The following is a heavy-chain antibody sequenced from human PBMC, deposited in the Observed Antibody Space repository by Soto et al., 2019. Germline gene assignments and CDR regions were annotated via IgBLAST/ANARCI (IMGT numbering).Heavy chain of an antibody. CDR2: ISSGSDYR. J-gene: IGHJ3*02. V-gene: IGHV3-21*01. CDR1: GFTFTTYS. CDR3: ARDIMGMDDAFDI. Sequence: EVQLVESGGGLVKRGGSLRLSCAASGFTFTTYSMNWVRQAPGKGLEWVSSISSGSDYRYYGDSVKGRFTISRDNAKNSLYLQMNSLRAEDTAVYYCARDIMGMDDAFDIWGQGTMVTVSS. D-gene: IGHD1-26*01.